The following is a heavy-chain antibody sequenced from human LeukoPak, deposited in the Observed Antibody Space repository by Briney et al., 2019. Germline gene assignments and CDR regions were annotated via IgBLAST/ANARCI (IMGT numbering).Heavy chain of an antibody. CDR2: INHSGST. Sequence: SETLSLTCAVYGGSFSGYYLSWIRQPPGKGLEWIGEINHSGSTNYNPSLKSRVTISVDTSKNQFSLKLSSVTAADTAVYYCARGDYGERGLSFDPWGQGTLVTVSS. V-gene: IGHV4-34*01. J-gene: IGHJ5*02. CDR1: GGSFSGYY. CDR3: ARGDYGERGLSFDP. D-gene: IGHD4-17*01.